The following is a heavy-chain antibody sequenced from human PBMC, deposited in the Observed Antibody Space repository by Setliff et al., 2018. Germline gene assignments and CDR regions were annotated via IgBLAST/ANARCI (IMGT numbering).Heavy chain of an antibody. CDR2: ISDDGSNK. CDR3: ARDECGTTSCPFDY. Sequence: HPGGSLRLSCAASGFTLSRHIMHWVRQAPGKGLECVAVISDDGSNKHYADSVKGRFTISRDNSKNTLYLQMNSLTAEDTAVYYCARDECGTTSCPFDYWGQGTLVTVSS. J-gene: IGHJ4*02. V-gene: IGHV3-30*04. CDR1: GFTLSRHI. D-gene: IGHD2-2*01.